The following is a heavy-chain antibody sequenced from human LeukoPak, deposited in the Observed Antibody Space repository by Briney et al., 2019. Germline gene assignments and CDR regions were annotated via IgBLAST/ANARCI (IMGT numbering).Heavy chain of an antibody. CDR2: ISWNSGSI. CDR1: GFTFDDYA. J-gene: IGHJ4*02. D-gene: IGHD3-10*01. V-gene: IGHV3-9*01. CDR3: AKDSVAYGSGSYPYYFDY. Sequence: PGGSLRLSCAASGFTFDDYAMHWVRQAPGKGLEWVSGISWNSGSIGYADSVKGRFTISRDNAKNSLYLQMNSLRAEDTALYYCAKDSVAYGSGSYPYYFDYWGQGTLVTVSS.